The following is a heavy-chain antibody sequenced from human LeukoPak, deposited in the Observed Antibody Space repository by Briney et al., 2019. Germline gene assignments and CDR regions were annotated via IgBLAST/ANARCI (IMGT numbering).Heavy chain of an antibody. CDR3: ARGGGCSSTSCYTRVGYYYYYGMDV. D-gene: IGHD2-2*02. CDR2: MNYNSGNI. Sequence: ASVTVSCKASGYTYTSYDMNWVRQVTGQGLEWMGWMNYNSGNIDYAQKFQGRVTMTRNTSISTAYMELSSLRSEDTAVYYCARGGGCSSTSCYTRVGYYYYYGMDVWGQGTTVTVSS. V-gene: IGHV1-8*01. CDR1: GYTYTSYD. J-gene: IGHJ6*02.